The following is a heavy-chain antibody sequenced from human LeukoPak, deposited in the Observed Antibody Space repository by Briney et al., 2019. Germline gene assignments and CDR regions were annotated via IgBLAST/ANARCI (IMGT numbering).Heavy chain of an antibody. D-gene: IGHD6-19*01. CDR1: GVTFGNYC. V-gene: IGHV1-69*16. J-gene: IGHJ6*03. CDR2: VIADLGTA. CDR3: ASAVAGDYYYMDV. Sequence: GASVKVSCKASGVTFGNYCVRWVRQAPGQGLVWVAPVIADLGTAKYAQKVQGRVTITTDDATTTAYMELSSLTSEDTAVYYCASAVAGDYYYMDVWGKGTTVTVSS.